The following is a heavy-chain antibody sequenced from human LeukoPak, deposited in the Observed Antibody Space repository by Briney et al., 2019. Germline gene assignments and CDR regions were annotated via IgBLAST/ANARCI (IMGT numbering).Heavy chain of an antibody. CDR3: ARRDYYGSGRDY. D-gene: IGHD3-10*01. V-gene: IGHV4-39*01. CDR1: GGSISSSSYY. CDR2: IYYSGST. J-gene: IGHJ4*02. Sequence: SETLSLTCTVSGGSISSSSYYWGWIRQPPGKGLEWIGSIYYSGSTYYNPPLKSRVTISVDTSKNQFSLKLSSVTAADTAVYYCARRDYYGSGRDYWGQGTLVTVSS.